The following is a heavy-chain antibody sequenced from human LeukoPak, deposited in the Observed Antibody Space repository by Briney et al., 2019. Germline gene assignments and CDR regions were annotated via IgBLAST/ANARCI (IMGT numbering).Heavy chain of an antibody. J-gene: IGHJ4*02. V-gene: IGHV3-21*01. Sequence: GGSLRLSCAASGFTFSSYSMNWVRQAPGKGLEWVSSISSSSSYIYYADSVKGRFTISRDNARNSLYLQMNSLRAEDTAVYYCARDIIRVGAYDSSGYPFDYWGQGTLVTVSS. D-gene: IGHD3-22*01. CDR3: ARDIIRVGAYDSSGYPFDY. CDR1: GFTFSSYS. CDR2: ISSSSSYI.